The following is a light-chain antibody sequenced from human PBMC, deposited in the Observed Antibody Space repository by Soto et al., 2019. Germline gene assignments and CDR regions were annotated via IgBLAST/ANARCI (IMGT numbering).Light chain of an antibody. CDR2: EVS. J-gene: IGLJ2*01. Sequence: QSALTQPPSASGSPGQSVTISCTGSSSDVGGYNYVSWYQQHPGKAPKLMIYEVSKRPSGVPDRLSGSKSGNTASLTVSGLHAEDEADYYGSSYGGSNTVVFGGGTKLTVL. CDR3: SSYGGSNTVV. V-gene: IGLV2-8*01. CDR1: SSDVGGYNY.